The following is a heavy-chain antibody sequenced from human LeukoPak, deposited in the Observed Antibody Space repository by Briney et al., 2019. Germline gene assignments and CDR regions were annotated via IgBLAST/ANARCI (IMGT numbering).Heavy chain of an antibody. J-gene: IGHJ4*02. CDR3: ARDTGDNFDY. V-gene: IGHV3-7*01. CDR2: IKQDASEK. Sequence: PGGSQRLSCAASGFTFRYYWMAWVRQAPGKGLEWVANIKQDASEKYYVDSVRGRFTITRDNAKNSVYLQMNSLRAEDTALYYCARDTGDNFDYGGRGTLVTVFS. D-gene: IGHD2-21*02. CDR1: GFTFRYYW.